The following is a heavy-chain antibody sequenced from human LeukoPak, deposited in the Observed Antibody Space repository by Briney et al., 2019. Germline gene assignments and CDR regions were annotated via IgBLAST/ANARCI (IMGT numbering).Heavy chain of an antibody. V-gene: IGHV1-18*01. CDR1: GYTFSKYG. CDR2: ISPHSDNR. Sequence: ASVKVSCKASGYTFSKYGITWVRQAPGQGLEWMGWISPHSDNRNYAQKFQGRVTLTTDTSTSTAYMELRSLRSDDTAVYYCSREYSVVVPPDVDSFYYFLDVWGKGTTVTVSS. CDR3: SREYSVVVPPDVDSFYYFLDV. D-gene: IGHD2-21*01. J-gene: IGHJ6*03.